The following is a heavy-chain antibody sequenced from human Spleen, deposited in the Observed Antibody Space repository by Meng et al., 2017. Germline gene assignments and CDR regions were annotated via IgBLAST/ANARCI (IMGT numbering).Heavy chain of an antibody. Sequence: ASVKVSCKASGYTFTSYYMHWVRQAPGQGLEWMGIINPSGGSTSFAQKFQGRVTLTRDTSTSTVYMELSSLRSEDTAVYYCAREMGGNMDYWGQGTLVTVSS. D-gene: IGHD4-23*01. CDR3: AREMGGNMDY. CDR2: INPSGGST. CDR1: GYTFTSYY. V-gene: IGHV1-46*01. J-gene: IGHJ4*02.